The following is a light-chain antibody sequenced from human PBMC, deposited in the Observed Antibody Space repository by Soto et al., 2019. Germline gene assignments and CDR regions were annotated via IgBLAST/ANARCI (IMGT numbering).Light chain of an antibody. Sequence: EIVLTQSPVTLSLSPGERATLSCRASQSLTTSYLAWYQQKPGQAPSLLTFGASNRAAGIPDRFSGSGSGTDFTLTISRLEPEDFAVYYCQVYGSSSLTFGGGTKVDSK. CDR3: QVYGSSSLT. CDR1: QSLTTSY. CDR2: GAS. J-gene: IGKJ4*01. V-gene: IGKV3-20*01.